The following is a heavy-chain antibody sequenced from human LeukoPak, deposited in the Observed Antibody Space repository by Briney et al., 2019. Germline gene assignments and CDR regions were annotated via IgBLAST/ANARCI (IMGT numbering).Heavy chain of an antibody. V-gene: IGHV3-23*01. Sequence: PGGSLRLSCAASGFTFSTYAMSWVRQAPGKGLEWVSTVSGSGSSTYYADSVKGRFTISRDISKNTLNLQMNSLRAEDTAVYYCAQLHQLLCSYFDSWGQGTLVTVYS. CDR1: GFTFSTYA. CDR2: VSGSGSST. CDR3: AQLHQLLCSYFDS. D-gene: IGHD2-2*01. J-gene: IGHJ4*02.